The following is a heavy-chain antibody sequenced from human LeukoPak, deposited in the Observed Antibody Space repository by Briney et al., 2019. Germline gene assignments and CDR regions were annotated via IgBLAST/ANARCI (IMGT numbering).Heavy chain of an antibody. D-gene: IGHD6-13*01. J-gene: IGHJ4*02. CDR2: INPNSDGT. Sequence: ASVKVPCKASGYTFTGYYMHWVRQAPGQGLEWMGWINPNSDGTNYAQKFQGRVTMTRHTSIITAYMELSRLRSHDTGVYYCARSGYSSSSDYWGQGTLVTVSS. CDR3: ARSGYSSSSDY. CDR1: GYTFTGYY. V-gene: IGHV1-2*02.